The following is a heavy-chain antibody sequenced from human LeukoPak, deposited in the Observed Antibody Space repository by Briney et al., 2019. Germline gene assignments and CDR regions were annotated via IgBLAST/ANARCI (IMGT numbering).Heavy chain of an antibody. CDR2: ISAYNGNT. Sequence: GASVKVSCKASGYTFTGYYMHWVRQAPGQGLEWMGWISAYNGNTNYAQKLQGRVTMTTDTSTSTAYMELRSLRSDDTAVYYCARLGGAIVTVDYWGQGTLVTVSS. V-gene: IGHV1-18*04. D-gene: IGHD3-16*02. CDR1: GYTFTGYY. CDR3: ARLGGAIVTVDY. J-gene: IGHJ4*02.